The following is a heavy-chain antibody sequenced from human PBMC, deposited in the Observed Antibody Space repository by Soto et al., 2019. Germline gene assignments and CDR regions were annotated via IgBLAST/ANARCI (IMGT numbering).Heavy chain of an antibody. V-gene: IGHV3-23*01. CDR2: ISGSGGST. CDR3: AKDQAYYYGSGTPRIFDY. CDR1: GFTFSSYA. D-gene: IGHD3-10*01. Sequence: GGSLSLSCAASGFTFSSYAMSWVRQAPGKGLEWVSAISGSGGSTYYADSVKGRFTISRDNSKNTLYLQMNSLRAEDTAVYYCAKDQAYYYGSGTPRIFDYWGQGTLVTVSS. J-gene: IGHJ4*02.